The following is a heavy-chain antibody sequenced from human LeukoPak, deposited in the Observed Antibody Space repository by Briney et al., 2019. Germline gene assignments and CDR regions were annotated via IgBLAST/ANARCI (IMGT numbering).Heavy chain of an antibody. CDR1: GYTFTSYC. CDR2: IYPGDCGT. CDR3: ALLWFGELFDY. D-gene: IGHD3-10*01. J-gene: IGHJ4*02. Sequence: GESLRISCEGSGYTFTSYCIGWVRQMPGKGLEWVGIIYPGDCGTSYSPSLQGRVTISADKSINTAYLQWSSLKAADTAMYYCALLWFGELFDYWGQGPLVTVSA. V-gene: IGHV5-51*01.